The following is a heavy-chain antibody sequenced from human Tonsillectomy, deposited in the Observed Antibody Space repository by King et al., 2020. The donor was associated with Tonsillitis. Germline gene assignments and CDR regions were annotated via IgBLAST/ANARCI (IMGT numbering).Heavy chain of an antibody. V-gene: IGHV1-2*02. CDR3: ARGLGYGSPNDY. J-gene: IGHJ4*02. CDR2: INPNSGRT. D-gene: IGHD3-10*01. Sequence: QVQLVESGAEVKKPGASVRVSCKASGYTFTGYYMHWVRQAPGQGLEWMGWINPNSGRTNYAQKFQGRVTMTRDTSISAAYMELGRLRSDDTAVYYCARGLGYGSPNDYWGQGTLVTVSS. CDR1: GYTFTGYY.